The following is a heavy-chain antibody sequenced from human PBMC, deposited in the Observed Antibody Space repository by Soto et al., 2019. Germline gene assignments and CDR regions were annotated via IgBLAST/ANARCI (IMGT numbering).Heavy chain of an antibody. J-gene: IGHJ6*02. CDR3: ARRITMVRGPYYYYGMDV. CDR1: GFTFSSHA. V-gene: IGHV3-48*02. CDR2: ISSTSSTK. D-gene: IGHD3-10*01. Sequence: SLILSCAGSGFTFSSHAMTWFLQAPGKGLEWVSFISSTSSTKDYADSVKGRFTISRDNAKNSVYLQMNSLRDGDTAVYYCARRITMVRGPYYYYGMDVWGQGTTVTVSS.